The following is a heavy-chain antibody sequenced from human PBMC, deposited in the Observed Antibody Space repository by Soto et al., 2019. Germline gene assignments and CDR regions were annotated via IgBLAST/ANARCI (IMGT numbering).Heavy chain of an antibody. CDR3: ARAPHIVVVTATYGVSFDY. Sequence: GGSLRLSCAASGFTFSSYGMHWVRQAPGKGLEWVAVISYDGSNKYYADSVKGRFTISRDNSKNTLYLQMNSLRAEDTAVYYCARAPHIVVVTATYGVSFDYWGQGTLVTVSS. V-gene: IGHV3-30*03. D-gene: IGHD2-21*02. J-gene: IGHJ4*02. CDR2: ISYDGSNK. CDR1: GFTFSSYG.